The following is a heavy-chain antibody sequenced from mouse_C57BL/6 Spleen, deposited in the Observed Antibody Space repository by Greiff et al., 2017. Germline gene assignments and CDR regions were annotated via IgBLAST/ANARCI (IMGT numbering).Heavy chain of an antibody. CDR2: ISDGGSYT. J-gene: IGHJ2*01. D-gene: IGHD2-3*01. V-gene: IGHV5-4*03. Sequence: EVKLMESGGGLVKPGGSLKLSCAASGFTFSSYAMSWVRQTPEKRLEWVATISDGGSYTYYPDNVKGRFTISRDNAKNNLYLQMSHLKSEDTAMYYCARGDDGYYGYWGQGTTLTVSS. CDR1: GFTFSSYA. CDR3: ARGDDGYYGY.